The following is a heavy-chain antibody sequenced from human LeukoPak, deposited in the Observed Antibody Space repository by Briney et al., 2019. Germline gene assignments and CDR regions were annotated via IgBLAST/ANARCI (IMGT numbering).Heavy chain of an antibody. Sequence: PGGSLRLSCAASGFTFSSYAMSWVRQAPGKGLEWVSVIYSGGSTYYADSVKGRFTISRDNSKNTLYLQMNSLRAEDTAVYYCARGRRAYYYYGMDVWGQGTTVTVSS. CDR2: IYSGGST. J-gene: IGHJ6*02. V-gene: IGHV3-53*01. CDR1: GFTFSSYA. CDR3: ARGRRAYYYYGMDV.